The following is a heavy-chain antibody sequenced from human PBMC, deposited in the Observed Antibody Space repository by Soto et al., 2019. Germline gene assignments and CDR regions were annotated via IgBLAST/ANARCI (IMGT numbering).Heavy chain of an antibody. V-gene: IGHV4-39*01. CDR1: GDSISRSNRYY. CDR2: VYYSGST. Sequence: QLQLRESGPGLVKPSETLSLTCTVSGDSISRSNRYYWGWIRQPPGKGLEWIGSVYYSGSTYYNPSLKSRVAISVDPSRDQFSLKLSSVTAADTAVYYCARQTFVGGSYAMDVWGQGTTVTVSS. D-gene: IGHD3-3*02. CDR3: ARQTFVGGSYAMDV. J-gene: IGHJ6*02.